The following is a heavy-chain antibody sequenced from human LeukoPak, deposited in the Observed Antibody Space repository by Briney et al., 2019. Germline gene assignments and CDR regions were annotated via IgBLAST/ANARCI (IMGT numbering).Heavy chain of an antibody. V-gene: IGHV3-23*01. Sequence: GGSLRLSCVGSGFTFRSHAMSWVRQAPEKGLEFVSGIYENGGTTYYADSVKGRFTISRDNSKNTLYLQMNSLRAEDTAVYYCARAGRAVAGSQSYYYGMDVWGQGATVTVSS. D-gene: IGHD6-19*01. CDR1: GFTFRSHA. J-gene: IGHJ6*02. CDR2: IYENGGTT. CDR3: ARAGRAVAGSQSYYYGMDV.